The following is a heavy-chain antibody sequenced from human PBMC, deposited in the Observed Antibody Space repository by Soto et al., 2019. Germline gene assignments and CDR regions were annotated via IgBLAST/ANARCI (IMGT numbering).Heavy chain of an antibody. CDR3: AKPRGYYDSGGYPTPDY. D-gene: IGHD3-22*01. V-gene: IGHV3-48*01. CDR2: ISSSSGTI. J-gene: IGHJ4*02. CDR1: GFTFSGYN. Sequence: EVQLVESGGGLVQPGGSLRLSCAASGFTFSGYNMNWVRQAPGKGLEWVSYISSSSGTIYYADSVKGRFTISRDNAKNSLYLQMNSLRAEDTAVYYCAKPRGYYDSGGYPTPDYWGQGTLVTVSS.